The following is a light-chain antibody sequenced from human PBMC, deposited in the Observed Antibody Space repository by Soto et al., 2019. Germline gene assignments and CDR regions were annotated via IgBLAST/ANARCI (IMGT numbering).Light chain of an antibody. Sequence: EIVLTQSPDTLSLSPGERATLSCRASQSVGSNYLAWYQQKPGQAPRVLIFAASSRVADIPDRFSGSGSGSYFSLTISRLEPEDFAVYYCHQYGTSPWTFGQGTKVEIK. J-gene: IGKJ1*01. CDR2: AAS. V-gene: IGKV3-20*01. CDR3: HQYGTSPWT. CDR1: QSVGSNY.